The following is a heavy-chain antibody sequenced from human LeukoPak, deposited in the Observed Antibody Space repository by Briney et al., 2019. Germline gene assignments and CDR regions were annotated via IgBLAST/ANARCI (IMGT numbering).Heavy chain of an antibody. CDR1: GGSISSGSYY. CDR2: IYTSGST. V-gene: IGHV4-61*02. D-gene: IGHD3-3*01. J-gene: IGHJ4*02. Sequence: SETLSLTCTVSGGSISSGSYYWSWIRQPAGKGLEWIGRIYTSGSTSYNPSLKSRVTISVDTSKNQFSLKLSSVTAADTAVYYCARGNDFWSGYYGYWGQGTLVTVSS. CDR3: ARGNDFWSGYYGY.